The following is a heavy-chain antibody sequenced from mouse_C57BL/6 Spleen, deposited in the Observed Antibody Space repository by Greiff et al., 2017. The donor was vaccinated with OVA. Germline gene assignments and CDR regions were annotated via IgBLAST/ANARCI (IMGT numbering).Heavy chain of an antibody. CDR1: GFTFSSYG. CDR3: ARHEEGSSGYVKYYAMDY. D-gene: IGHD3-2*02. V-gene: IGHV5-6*01. CDR2: ISSGGSYT. J-gene: IGHJ4*01. Sequence: EVKVVESGGDLVKPGGSLKLSCAASGFTFSSYGMSWVRQTPDKRLEWVATISSGGSYTYYPDSVKGRFTISRDNAKNTLYLQMSSLKSEDTAMYYCARHEEGSSGYVKYYAMDYWGQGTSVTVSS.